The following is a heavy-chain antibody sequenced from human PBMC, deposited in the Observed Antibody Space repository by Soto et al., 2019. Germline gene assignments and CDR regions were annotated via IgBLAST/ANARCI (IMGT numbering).Heavy chain of an antibody. Sequence: QVQLVQSGAEVKKPGSSVKVSCKASGGTFSSYAISWVRQAPGQGLEWMGGIIPIFGTANYAQKFQGRVTITGDESTSTAYMELSSLRSEDTAVYYCARGDLGYCSSTSCYSNYYYYGMDVWGQGTTVTVSS. CDR3: ARGDLGYCSSTSCYSNYYYYGMDV. CDR1: GGTFSSYA. J-gene: IGHJ6*02. D-gene: IGHD2-2*01. CDR2: IIPIFGTA. V-gene: IGHV1-69*01.